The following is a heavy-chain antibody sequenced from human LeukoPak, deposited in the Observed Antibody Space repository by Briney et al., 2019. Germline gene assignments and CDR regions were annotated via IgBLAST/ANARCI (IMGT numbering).Heavy chain of an antibody. D-gene: IGHD6-25*01. CDR1: GFTFSRHW. V-gene: IGHV3-48*01. CDR2: ISSSSSTI. Sequence: GGSLRLSCAASGFTFSRHWMTWVRQAPGKGLEWVSYISSSSSTIYYADSVKGRFTISRDNAKNSLYLQMTRLRADDTAVYYCVREDSSEDYWGQGTLVTVSS. J-gene: IGHJ4*02. CDR3: VREDSSEDY.